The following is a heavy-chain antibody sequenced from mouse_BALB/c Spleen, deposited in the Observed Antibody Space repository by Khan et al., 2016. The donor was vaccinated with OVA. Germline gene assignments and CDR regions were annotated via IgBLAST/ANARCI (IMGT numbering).Heavy chain of an antibody. Sequence: EVELVEPGGGLVKPGGSLKLSCVASGFSFSSYTMSWVRQTPEKRLEWVATISSGSTYTSYPDSVKGRFPISRDNAKNTMYFQMSSLKSEDTAMYYCTRDGNYAHWYFDVWGAGTTGTVSS. CDR2: ISSGSTYT. CDR3: TRDGNYAHWYFDV. J-gene: IGHJ1*01. D-gene: IGHD2-1*01. CDR1: GFSFSSYT. V-gene: IGHV5-6-4*01.